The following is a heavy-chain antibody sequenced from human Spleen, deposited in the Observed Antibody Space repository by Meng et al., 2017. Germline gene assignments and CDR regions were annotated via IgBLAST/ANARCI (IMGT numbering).Heavy chain of an antibody. Sequence: GPGLVRPSGPRSLPFAVFVGSVSSGSYYWSWSRQPPGKGLEWIGYIYYSGSTNYNPSLKSRVTISVDTSKNQFSLKLSSVTAADTAVYYCARGPTTMAHDFDYWGQGTLVTVSS. CDR3: ARGPTTMAHDFDY. V-gene: IGHV4-61*01. CDR1: VGSVSSGSYY. J-gene: IGHJ4*02. D-gene: IGHD4-11*01. CDR2: IYYSGST.